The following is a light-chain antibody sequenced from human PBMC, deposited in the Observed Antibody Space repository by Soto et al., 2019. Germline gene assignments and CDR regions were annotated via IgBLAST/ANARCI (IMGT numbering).Light chain of an antibody. CDR3: QSYDSSLSVV. Sequence: QSVLTQPPSVSRAPGQRVTISCTRSSSNIGAGYDVHWYQQLPGTAPKILIYGNSNRPSGVPDRFSGSKSGTSASLAITGLQAEDEADYYCQSYDSSLSVVFGGGTKLTVL. V-gene: IGLV1-40*01. J-gene: IGLJ2*01. CDR1: SSNIGAGYD. CDR2: GNS.